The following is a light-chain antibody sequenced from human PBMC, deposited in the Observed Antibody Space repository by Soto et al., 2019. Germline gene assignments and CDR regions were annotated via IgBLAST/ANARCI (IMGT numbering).Light chain of an antibody. V-gene: IGKV1-6*01. CDR1: QGIRHY. CDR3: LQNYKYPLT. J-gene: IGKJ4*02. Sequence: AIQMPQSTYSLSASVGDRVTITCRASQGIRHYLGWYQQKPGKAHKLLIYAASSLQSGVPSRFSGSGSGTDFTLTISSLQPEDFATYYCLQNYKYPLTFGGGPKVEIK. CDR2: AAS.